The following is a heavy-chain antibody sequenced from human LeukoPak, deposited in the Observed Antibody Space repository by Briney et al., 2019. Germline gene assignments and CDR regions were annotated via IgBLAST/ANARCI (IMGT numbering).Heavy chain of an antibody. CDR2: IYYSGST. CDR3: ARREYYDYVWGSYRYNDDAFDI. D-gene: IGHD3-16*02. Sequence: SETLSLTCTVSGGSISSYYWSWIRQPPGKGLEWIGYIYYSGSTNYNPSLKSRVTISVDTSKNQFSLKLSSVTAADTAVYYCARREYYDYVWGSYRYNDDAFDIWGQGTMVTVSS. J-gene: IGHJ3*02. V-gene: IGHV4-59*01. CDR1: GGSISSYY.